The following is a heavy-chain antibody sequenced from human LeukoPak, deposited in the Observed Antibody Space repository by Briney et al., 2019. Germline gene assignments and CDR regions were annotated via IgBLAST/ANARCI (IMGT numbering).Heavy chain of an antibody. CDR1: GGSISSSSYY. D-gene: IGHD6-6*01. V-gene: IGHV4-39*01. CDR3: ARQGIYSSSPYFDY. Sequence: SETLSLTCTVSGGSISSSSYYWGWIRQPPGKGLEWIGSIYYSGSTYYNPSLKSRVTISVDTSKNQFSLKLSSVTAADTAVYYCARQGIYSSSPYFDYWGQGTLVTVSS. J-gene: IGHJ4*02. CDR2: IYYSGST.